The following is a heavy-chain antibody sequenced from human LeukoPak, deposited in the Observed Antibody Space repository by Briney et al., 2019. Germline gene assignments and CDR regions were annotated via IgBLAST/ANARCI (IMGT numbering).Heavy chain of an antibody. CDR1: GFTFSSYG. J-gene: IGHJ4*02. V-gene: IGHV3-30*18. D-gene: IGHD2-15*01. Sequence: GGSLRLSCAASGFTFSSYGMHWVRQAPGKGLEWVAVISYDGSNKYYADSVKGRFTISRDNSKNTLYLQMNSLRAEDTAVYYCAKLVVAATLVDYWGRGTLVTVSS. CDR3: AKLVVAATLVDY. CDR2: ISYDGSNK.